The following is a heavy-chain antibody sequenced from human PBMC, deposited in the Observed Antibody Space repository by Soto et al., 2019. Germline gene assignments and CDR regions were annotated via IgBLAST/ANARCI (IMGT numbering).Heavy chain of an antibody. J-gene: IGHJ6*02. CDR1: GFTFSSYW. V-gene: IGHV3-74*01. D-gene: IGHD3-22*01. CDR3: ARDFGYYDSSGYYSHYYYYGMDV. Sequence: VGSLRLSCAASGFTFSSYWMHWVRQARGKGLVWVSRINSDGSSTSYADSVKGRFTISRDNAKNTLYLQMNSLRAEDTAVYYCARDFGYYDSSGYYSHYYYYGMDVWGQGTTVTVSS. CDR2: INSDGSST.